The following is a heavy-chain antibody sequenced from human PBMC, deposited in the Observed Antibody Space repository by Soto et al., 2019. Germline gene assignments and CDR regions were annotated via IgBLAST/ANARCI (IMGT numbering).Heavy chain of an antibody. V-gene: IGHV4-31*03. CDR2: IYYSGST. Sequence: QVQLQESGPGLVKPSQTLSLTCTVSGGSISSGGYYWSWIRQHPGKGLEWIGYIYYSGSTYYNPSLKSRVTISVDTSKNQFSRKLSSVTAADTAVYYCARDRRSGYSSEFDYWGQGTLVTVSS. J-gene: IGHJ4*02. CDR1: GGSISSGGYY. D-gene: IGHD5-18*01. CDR3: ARDRRSGYSSEFDY.